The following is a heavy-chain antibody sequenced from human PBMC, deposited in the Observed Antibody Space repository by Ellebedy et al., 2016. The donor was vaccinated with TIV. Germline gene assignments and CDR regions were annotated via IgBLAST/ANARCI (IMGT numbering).Heavy chain of an antibody. CDR3: ARAGEVGFCSCVKCYASDN. Sequence: PGGSLRLSCSASGFNFTIYSMNWVRQAQGKGLEWGSCISVSSGTIRAADSVKGRFTVSRDNAKNSLFRQMNSLRVDDTAVYYCARAGEVGFCSCVKCYASDNWGQGTLVTVSS. D-gene: IGHD2-15*01. CDR1: GFNFTIYS. CDR2: ISVSSGTI. V-gene: IGHV3-48*01. J-gene: IGHJ4*02.